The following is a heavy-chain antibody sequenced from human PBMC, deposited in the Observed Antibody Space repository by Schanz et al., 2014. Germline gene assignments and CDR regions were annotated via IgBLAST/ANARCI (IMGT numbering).Heavy chain of an antibody. V-gene: IGHV3-11*01. CDR3: VRDAYLQIRGTVFDS. CDR2: ISNTGTFI. Sequence: ARLVDSGGGLVKPGGSLRLSCAASGFTFSDHYMAWIRQAPGKGLEWVSIISNTGTFIYYADSVRGRFVISRDNAKSSLFLQMKGLRAEDTAVYYCVRDAYLQIRGTVFDSWGPGNLVTVSS. J-gene: IGHJ4*02. CDR1: GFTFSDHY. D-gene: IGHD1-1*01.